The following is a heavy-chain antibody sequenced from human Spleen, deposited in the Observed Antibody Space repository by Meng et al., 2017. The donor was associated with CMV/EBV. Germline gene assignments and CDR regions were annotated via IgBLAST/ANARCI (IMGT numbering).Heavy chain of an antibody. Sequence: ASGFTCSGYWMSWVRQAPGKGLEWVANIKQDGSKKYYVDSVKGRFTISRDNAKNSLYLQMNSLRAEDTAVYYCARDILYGDYGLDYWGQGSLVTVSS. V-gene: IGHV3-7*01. CDR1: GFTCSGYW. CDR2: IKQDGSKK. D-gene: IGHD4-17*01. CDR3: ARDILYGDYGLDY. J-gene: IGHJ4*02.